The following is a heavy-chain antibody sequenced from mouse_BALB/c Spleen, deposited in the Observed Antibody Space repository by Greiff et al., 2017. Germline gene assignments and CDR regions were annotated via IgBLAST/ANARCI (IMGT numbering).Heavy chain of an antibody. V-gene: IGHV1S81*02. CDR1: GYTFTSYW. J-gene: IGHJ4*01. Sequence: QVQLQQPGAELVKPGASVKLSCKASGYTFTSYWMHWVKQRPGQGLEWIGEINPSNGRTNYNEKFKSKATLTVDKSSSTAYMQLSSLTSEDSAVYYCARGETEVVGRMDYWGQGTSVTVSS. CDR3: ARGETEVVGRMDY. D-gene: IGHD1-1*01. CDR2: INPSNGRT.